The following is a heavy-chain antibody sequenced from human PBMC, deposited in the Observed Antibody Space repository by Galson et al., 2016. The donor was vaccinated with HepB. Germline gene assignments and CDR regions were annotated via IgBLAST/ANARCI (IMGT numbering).Heavy chain of an antibody. V-gene: IGHV3-74*01. CDR2: IDEDGSET. CDR3: AKGGPEGTGTLDS. J-gene: IGHJ4*02. CDR1: GFIFSYDW. D-gene: IGHD1-1*01. Sequence: SLRLSCAASGFIFSYDWMHWVRQTAGRGLTYIAHIDEDGSETSYADSVKGRFTISRDNAMDTVYLQMDRLRADDTGVYFCAKGGPEGTGTLDSWGQGTQATVSS.